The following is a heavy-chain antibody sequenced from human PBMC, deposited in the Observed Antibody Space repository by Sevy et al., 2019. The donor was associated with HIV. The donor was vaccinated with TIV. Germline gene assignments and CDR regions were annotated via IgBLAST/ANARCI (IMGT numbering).Heavy chain of an antibody. CDR1: GGSISSYY. J-gene: IGHJ4*02. CDR3: ARDGSGSYYNDY. V-gene: IGHV4-4*07. Sequence: SETLSLTCTVSGGSISSYYWSWIRQPAGKGLDWIGRIYTSGSTNYNPSLKSRVTMSVDTSKNQFSLKLSSVTAADTAVYYCARDGSGSYYNDYWGQGTLVTVSS. D-gene: IGHD3-10*01. CDR2: IYTSGST.